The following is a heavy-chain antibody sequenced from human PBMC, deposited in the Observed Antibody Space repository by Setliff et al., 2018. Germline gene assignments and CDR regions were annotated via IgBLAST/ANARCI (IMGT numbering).Heavy chain of an antibody. J-gene: IGHJ6*03. V-gene: IGHV1-69*06. D-gene: IGHD1-26*01. Sequence: ASVKVSCKASGGTFRSYGISWVRQAPGQGLEWMGGTIPSFGSTNYAQHFQGRLTMTEDTSTDTAYMELSSLTSEDTAVYYCAREGVHTRSSTDYHYYMDVWGRGTTVTVSS. CDR2: TIPSFGST. CDR3: AREGVHTRSSTDYHYYMDV. CDR1: GGTFRSYG.